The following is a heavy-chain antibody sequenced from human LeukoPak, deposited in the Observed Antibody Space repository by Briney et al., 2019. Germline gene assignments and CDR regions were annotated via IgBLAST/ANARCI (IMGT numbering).Heavy chain of an antibody. Sequence: GESLKISCKGSGYSFTSYWIGWVRQMPGKGLEWMGIIYPGDSDTRYSPSFQGQVTISADKSISTAYLQWSSLKASDTAMYYCARTPRPVVVTATALWSYAFDIWGHGTMVTVSS. V-gene: IGHV5-51*01. CDR2: IYPGDSDT. CDR3: ARTPRPVVVTATALWSYAFDI. CDR1: GYSFTSYW. J-gene: IGHJ3*02. D-gene: IGHD2-21*02.